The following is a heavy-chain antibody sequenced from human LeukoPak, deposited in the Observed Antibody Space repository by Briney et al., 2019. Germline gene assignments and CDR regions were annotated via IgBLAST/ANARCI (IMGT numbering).Heavy chain of an antibody. CDR1: GGSISSYY. V-gene: IGHV4-34*01. CDR3: ARRSYSQGLFDY. CDR2: TNHSGST. Sequence: SETLSLTCTVSGGSISSYYWSWIRQLARKGLEWIGETNHSGSTNYNPSLKSRVTISVDTSKNQFSLKLSSVTAADTAVYYCARRSYSQGLFDYWGQGTLVTVSS. J-gene: IGHJ4*02. D-gene: IGHD2-15*01.